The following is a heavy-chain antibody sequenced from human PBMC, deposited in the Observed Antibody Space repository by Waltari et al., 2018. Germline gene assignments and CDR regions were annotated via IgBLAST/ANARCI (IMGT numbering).Heavy chain of an antibody. D-gene: IGHD1-26*01. CDR3: ARDRYISGSYVDAFDI. CDR1: GGSISSYY. J-gene: IGHJ3*02. V-gene: IGHV4-4*07. Sequence: QVQLQESGPGLVKPSETLSLTCTVSGGSISSYYWSWIRQPAGKGLEWIGRIYTSGSTNYNPSLKSRVTMSVDTSKNQFSLKLSSVTAADTAVYYCARDRYISGSYVDAFDIWGQGTMVTVSS. CDR2: IYTSGST.